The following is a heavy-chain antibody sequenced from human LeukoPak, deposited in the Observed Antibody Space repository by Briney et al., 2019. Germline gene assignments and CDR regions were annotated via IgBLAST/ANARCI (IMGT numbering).Heavy chain of an antibody. CDR2: INPKSGAA. D-gene: IGHD1-7*01. CDR1: GYTFIDYY. CDR3: ARGAGTSPIYY. V-gene: IGHV1-2*02. J-gene: IGHJ4*02. Sequence: ASVKVSCKASGYTFIDYYVQWVRQAPGQGPEWMGWINPKSGAAMYAQKFQDRVTMTKDTSISTAYMELSSLKSDDTAVYYCARGAGTSPIYYWGKGTLVTVSS.